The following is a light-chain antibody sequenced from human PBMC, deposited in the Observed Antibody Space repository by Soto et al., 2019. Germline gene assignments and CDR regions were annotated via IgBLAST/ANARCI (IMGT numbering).Light chain of an antibody. V-gene: IGKV3-15*01. CDR2: GAS. CDR1: QSVSSN. J-gene: IGKJ1*01. Sequence: DIVLTQSPDTLSVSPGERATLSCRASQSVSSNLAWYQQKPGQAPRLLIYGASTRATGIPARFSGSGSGTEFTLTISSLQSEDFAVYYCQQCGSSPWTFGQGTKVDIK. CDR3: QQCGSSPWT.